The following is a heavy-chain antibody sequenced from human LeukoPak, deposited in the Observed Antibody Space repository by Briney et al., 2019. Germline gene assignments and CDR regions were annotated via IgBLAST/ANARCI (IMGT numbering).Heavy chain of an antibody. CDR1: GGSFSGYY. Sequence: SETLSLTCAVYGGSFSGYYWSWIRQHPGKGLEWIGYIYYSGSTYYNPSLKSRVTISVDTSKNQFSLKLSSVTAADTAVYYCARDVMKLGYCSSTSCYVGYYYGMDVWGQGTTVTVSS. D-gene: IGHD2-2*01. V-gene: IGHV4-31*11. CDR2: IYYSGST. CDR3: ARDVMKLGYCSSTSCYVGYYYGMDV. J-gene: IGHJ6*02.